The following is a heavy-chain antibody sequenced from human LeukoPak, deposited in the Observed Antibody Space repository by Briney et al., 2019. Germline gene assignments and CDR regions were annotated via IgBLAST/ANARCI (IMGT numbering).Heavy chain of an antibody. V-gene: IGHV3-7*01. CDR3: ARVRGYSSSGFDY. CDR2: IKQDGSEK. CDR1: GFTFSSYC. D-gene: IGHD6-13*01. J-gene: IGHJ4*02. Sequence: GGSLRLSCAASGFTFSSYCMSWVRQAPGKGLEWVANIKQDGSEKYYVDSVKGRFTISRDNAKNSLYLQMNSLRAEDTAVYYCARVRGYSSSGFDYWGQGTLVTVSS.